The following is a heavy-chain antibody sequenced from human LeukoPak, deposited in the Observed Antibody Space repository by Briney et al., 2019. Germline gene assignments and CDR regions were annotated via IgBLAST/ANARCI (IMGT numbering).Heavy chain of an antibody. J-gene: IGHJ4*02. CDR1: GFTFSDSY. D-gene: IGHD1-1*01. CDR3: ARNLPVRNDGWPLFDY. V-gene: IGHV3-11*01. Sequence: GGSLRLSCAASGFTFSDSYMSWIRQSPGKGLEWISYISSSGETIYYADSMKGRFTISRDNAKNSLYLHINSLSAEDTAVSYRARNLPVRNDGWPLFDYWGQGTLVTVSS. CDR2: ISSSGETI.